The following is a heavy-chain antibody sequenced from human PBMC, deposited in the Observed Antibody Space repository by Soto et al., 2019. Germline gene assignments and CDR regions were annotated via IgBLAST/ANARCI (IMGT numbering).Heavy chain of an antibody. CDR1: GYTVTSYA. CDR3: ARDMGATDY. D-gene: IGHD1-26*01. V-gene: IGHV1-3*01. J-gene: IGHJ4*02. CDR2: INAGNGNT. Sequence: QVQLVQSGAEVKKPGASVKVSCKASGYTVTSYAMHWVRQAPGQRREWMGWINAGNGNTKYSQKFQGRVTITRDTSASTAYMERSSLRSEDTDVYYCARDMGATDYWGQGTLVTVSS.